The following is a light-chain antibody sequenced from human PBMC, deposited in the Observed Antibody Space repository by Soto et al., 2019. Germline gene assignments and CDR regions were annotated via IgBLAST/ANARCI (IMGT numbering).Light chain of an antibody. J-gene: IGLJ3*02. Sequence: SSELTQVPSVSVAPGQTATITCGGNHLGTKAVHWYRQRPGQAPVLVVYDGTERPSGIPQRFSGSNSGNTATLTISRIEAGDEAEYYCQVWDTSGDHRGVFGGGTKLTVL. CDR3: QVWDTSGDHRGV. CDR2: DGT. CDR1: HLGTKA. V-gene: IGLV3-21*02.